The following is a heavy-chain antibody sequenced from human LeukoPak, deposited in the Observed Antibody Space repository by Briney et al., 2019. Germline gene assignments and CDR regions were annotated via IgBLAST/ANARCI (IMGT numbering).Heavy chain of an antibody. J-gene: IGHJ4*02. CDR3: ARDKIFGVVNIFDY. CDR1: GGSFSGYY. Sequence: SETLSLTCAVYGGSFSGYYWSWIRQPPGKGLEWIGEINHSGSTNYNPSLKSRVTISVDTSKNQFSLKLSSVTAADTAVYYCARDKIFGVVNIFDYWGQGTLVTVSS. V-gene: IGHV4-34*01. CDR2: INHSGST. D-gene: IGHD3-3*01.